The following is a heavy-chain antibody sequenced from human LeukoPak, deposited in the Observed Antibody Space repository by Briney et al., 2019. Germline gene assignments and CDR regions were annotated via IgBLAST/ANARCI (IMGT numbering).Heavy chain of an antibody. Sequence: PSETLSLTCAVSGGSISSSNWWSWVRQPPGKGLEWIGEIYHSGSTNYNPSLKSRVTISVDKSKNQFSLKLSPVTAADTAVYYCASWHYYDSSGYYNDYWAREPWSPSPQ. J-gene: IGHJ4*02. CDR1: GGSISSSNW. CDR2: IYHSGST. V-gene: IGHV4-4*02. CDR3: ASWHYYDSSGYYNDY. D-gene: IGHD3-22*01.